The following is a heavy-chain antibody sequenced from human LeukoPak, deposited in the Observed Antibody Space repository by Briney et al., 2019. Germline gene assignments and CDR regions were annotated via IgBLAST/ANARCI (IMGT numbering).Heavy chain of an antibody. J-gene: IGHJ4*02. Sequence: SETLSLTCTVSGGSISSYYWSWIRQPPGKGLEWIGYIYYSGSTNYNPSLKSRVTMSVDTSKNQFSLKLSSVTAADTAVYYCARQVPRGENYFDYWGQGTLVTVSS. CDR3: ARQVPRGENYFDY. CDR2: IYYSGST. V-gene: IGHV4-59*01. D-gene: IGHD3-10*01. CDR1: GGSISSYY.